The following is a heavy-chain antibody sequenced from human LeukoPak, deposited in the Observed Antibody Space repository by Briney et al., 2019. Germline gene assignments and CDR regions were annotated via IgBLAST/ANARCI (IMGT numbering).Heavy chain of an antibody. Sequence: SETLSLTCTVSGGSISSYYWSWIRQPPGKGLEWIGYIYYSGSTNYNPSLKSRVTISVDTSKNQFSLRLSSVTAADTAVYYCTRGGELMNFWGQGTLVTVSS. CDR1: GGSISSYY. V-gene: IGHV4-59*08. CDR2: IYYSGST. D-gene: IGHD1-26*01. CDR3: TRGGELMNF. J-gene: IGHJ4*02.